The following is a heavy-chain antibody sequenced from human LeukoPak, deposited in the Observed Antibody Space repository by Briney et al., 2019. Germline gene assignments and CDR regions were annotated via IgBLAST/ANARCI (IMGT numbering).Heavy chain of an antibody. Sequence: GGSLRLSCAASGFTFSSYAMSWVRQAPGKGLEWVAVISYDGSNKYYADSVKGRFTISRDNSKNTLYLQMNSLRAEDTAVYYCARDQGYCSGGSCRRYNWFDPWGQGTLVTVSS. V-gene: IGHV3-30*04. J-gene: IGHJ5*02. D-gene: IGHD2-15*01. CDR1: GFTFSSYA. CDR2: ISYDGSNK. CDR3: ARDQGYCSGGSCRRYNWFDP.